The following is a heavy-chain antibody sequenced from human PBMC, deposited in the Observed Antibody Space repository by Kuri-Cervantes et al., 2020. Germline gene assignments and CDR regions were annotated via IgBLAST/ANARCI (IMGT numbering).Heavy chain of an antibody. Sequence: VSAKVSCKASGYTFTGYYMHWVRQAPGQGLEWMGWINPNSGGTNYAQKFQGRVTMTGDTSISTAYMEPSRLRSDDTAVYYCARGVEGFLDYFNYWGQGTLVTVSS. D-gene: IGHD2-15*01. V-gene: IGHV1-2*02. J-gene: IGHJ4*02. CDR1: GYTFTGYY. CDR2: INPNSGGT. CDR3: ARGVEGFLDYFNY.